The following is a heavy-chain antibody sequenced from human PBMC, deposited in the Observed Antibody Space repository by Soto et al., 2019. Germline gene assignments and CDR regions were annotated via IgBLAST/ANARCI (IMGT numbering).Heavy chain of an antibody. CDR3: AKEYYPYTSDWYATFEY. V-gene: IGHV3-33*06. CDR2: IWNDGSSK. J-gene: IGHJ4*02. D-gene: IGHD6-19*01. CDR1: GFTFNNYA. Sequence: ESGGGVVQPGRSLRLSCEASGFTFNNYAMYWVRQAPGKGLEWVASIWNDGSSKNYADSVKGRFAISRDNFKNMVFLQMNSLRAEDTAVYYCAKEYYPYTSDWYATFEYWGQGTVVTVSS.